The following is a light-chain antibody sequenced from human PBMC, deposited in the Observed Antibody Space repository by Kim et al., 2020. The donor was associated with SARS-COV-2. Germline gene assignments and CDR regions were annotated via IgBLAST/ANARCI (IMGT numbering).Light chain of an antibody. V-gene: IGLV2-18*02. CDR3: SSYTNTDSFV. J-gene: IGLJ3*02. CDR1: SSDVGAYDR. Sequence: GRSVTTSCTGTSSDVGAYDRVCWYQQSPGTAPKLMIYELTNRPPGVPDRVSGSKSGNPASLTISGLQAEDEGDYYCSSYTNTDSFVFGGGTKVTVL. CDR2: ELT.